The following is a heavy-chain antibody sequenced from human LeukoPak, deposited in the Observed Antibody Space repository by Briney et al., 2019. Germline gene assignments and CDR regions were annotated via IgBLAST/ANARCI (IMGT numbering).Heavy chain of an antibody. CDR3: ARISAWRDSGSYLDYFDY. V-gene: IGHV1-2*02. CDR1: GYTFTGYY. Sequence: ASVKVSCKASGYTFTGYYMHWVRQAPGQGLEWMGWINPNSGGTNYAQKFQGRVTMTRDTSISTAYMELSRLRTDDTAVYYCARISAWRDSGSYLDYFDYWGQGTLVTVSS. J-gene: IGHJ4*02. D-gene: IGHD1-26*01. CDR2: INPNSGGT.